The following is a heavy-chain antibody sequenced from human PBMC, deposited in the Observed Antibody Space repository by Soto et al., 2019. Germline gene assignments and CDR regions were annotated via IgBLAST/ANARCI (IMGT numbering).Heavy chain of an antibody. V-gene: IGHV4-59*08. Sequence: QVQLQESGPGLVKPSETLSLTCTVSGGSISSYSWSWIRQPPGKGLEWIGYIYHSGSTNYSPSLKSRVIISIDTSKNQFSLKLSSVTAADTAVYYCARQSYSTSWYYFDYWGQGTLVTVSS. D-gene: IGHD6-13*01. J-gene: IGHJ4*02. CDR2: IYHSGST. CDR1: GGSISSYS. CDR3: ARQSYSTSWYYFDY.